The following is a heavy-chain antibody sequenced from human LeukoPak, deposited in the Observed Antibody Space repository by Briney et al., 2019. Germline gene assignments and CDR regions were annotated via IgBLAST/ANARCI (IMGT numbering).Heavy chain of an antibody. J-gene: IGHJ6*02. V-gene: IGHV4-31*03. CDR2: IYYSGST. D-gene: IGHD2-2*01. CDR1: GGSISSGGYY. CDR3: ARDSTVVVPAAIDYCYYYGMDV. Sequence: PSETLSLTCTVSGGSISSGGYYWSWIRQHPGKGLEWIGYIYYSGSTYYNPSLESRVTISVDTSKNQFSLKLSSVTAADTAVYYCARDSTVVVPAAIDYCYYYGMDVWGQGTTVTVSS.